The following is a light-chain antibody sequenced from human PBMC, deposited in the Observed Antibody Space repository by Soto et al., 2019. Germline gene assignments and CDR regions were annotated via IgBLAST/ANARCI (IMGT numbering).Light chain of an antibody. Sequence: DVVMTQSPLSLPVTLGQPASISCTSSQSLIHSDGSTYLSWFQQRPGQSPRRLIYEVSDRDSGVPDIFSGSGSGTDFTMKISRVEAGDVGVYYCMQGTHWPWTFGQGTEVEIK. CDR2: EVS. CDR3: MQGTHWPWT. V-gene: IGKV2-30*02. CDR1: QSLIHSDGSTY. J-gene: IGKJ1*01.